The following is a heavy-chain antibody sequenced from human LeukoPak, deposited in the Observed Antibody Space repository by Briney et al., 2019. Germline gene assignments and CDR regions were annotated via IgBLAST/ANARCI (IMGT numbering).Heavy chain of an antibody. J-gene: IGHJ5*02. CDR1: GGPFNSYA. Sequence: SAELSFHAPGGPFNSYAISWVRPAPGQGPEWMGGIIPNFGTANDAQKTQGRVTIATDESTRTAYMELSSLRSEDTAVYYCASFDTEWGYDSSGSTPNWFDPWGQGTLVTVSS. V-gene: IGHV1-69*05. CDR2: IIPNFGTA. D-gene: IGHD3-22*01. CDR3: ASFDTEWGYDSSGSTPNWFDP.